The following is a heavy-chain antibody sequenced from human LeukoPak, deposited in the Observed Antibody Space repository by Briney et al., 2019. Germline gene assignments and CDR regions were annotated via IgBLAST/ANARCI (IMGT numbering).Heavy chain of an antibody. D-gene: IGHD3-16*01. Sequence: PGGSLRLSCAASGFTFSSYAMSWVRQAPGKGLEWVSAISGSGGSTYYADSVKGRFTISRDNSKNTLYLQMNSLRAGDTAVYYCAKERPPWGLGVGYFDYWGQGTLVTVSS. V-gene: IGHV3-23*01. J-gene: IGHJ4*02. CDR1: GFTFSSYA. CDR2: ISGSGGST. CDR3: AKERPPWGLGVGYFDY.